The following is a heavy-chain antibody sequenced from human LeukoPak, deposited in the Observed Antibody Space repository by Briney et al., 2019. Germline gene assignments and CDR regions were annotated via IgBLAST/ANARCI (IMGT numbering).Heavy chain of an antibody. CDR2: ISISSSDI. V-gene: IGHV3-21*01. D-gene: IGHD2-2*01. J-gene: IGHJ3*02. CDR1: AFTFSSYS. CDR3: ARDSVVIPAAESPNPHAFDI. Sequence: GPSLRLSLAPSAFTFSSYSMGWVRHAPRKGLGWVLSISISSSDIYYADSVKGRFTISRDNAKNSLYLQINSLRAEDTAVYYCARDSVVIPAAESPNPHAFDIWGQGTMVTVSS.